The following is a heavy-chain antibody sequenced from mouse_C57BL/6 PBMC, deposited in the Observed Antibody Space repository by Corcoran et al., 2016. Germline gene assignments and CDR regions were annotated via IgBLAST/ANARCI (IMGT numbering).Heavy chain of an antibody. Sequence: EVQLQQSGPELVKPGASVKISCKASGYTFTDYYMNWVQQSHGKSLEWIGDINPNNGGTSYNQKFKGKATLTVDKSSSTAYMELRSLTSEDSAVYYCARSDYYGSSSAWFAYWGQGTLVTVSA. V-gene: IGHV1-26*01. CDR2: INPNNGGT. D-gene: IGHD1-1*01. CDR3: ARSDYYGSSSAWFAY. J-gene: IGHJ3*01. CDR1: GYTFTDYY.